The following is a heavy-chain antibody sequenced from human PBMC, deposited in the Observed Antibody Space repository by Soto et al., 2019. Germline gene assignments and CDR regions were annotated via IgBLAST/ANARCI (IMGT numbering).Heavy chain of an antibody. D-gene: IGHD3-22*01. CDR2: INAGNGNT. Sequence: ASVKVSCKASGYTFTSYAMHWVRQAPGQRLEWMGWINAGNGNTKYSQKFQGRVTITRDTSASTAYMELSSLRSEDTAVYYCERWDSTGYYYAFDIWGQGTMVTVSS. CDR1: GYTFTSYA. CDR3: ERWDSTGYYYAFDI. V-gene: IGHV1-3*01. J-gene: IGHJ3*02.